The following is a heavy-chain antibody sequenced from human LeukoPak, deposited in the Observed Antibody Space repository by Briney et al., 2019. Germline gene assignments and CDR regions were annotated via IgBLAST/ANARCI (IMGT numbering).Heavy chain of an antibody. V-gene: IGHV1-2*02. Sequence: GASVKVSCKASGYTFTGYYMHWVRQAPGQGLEWMGWINPNSGGTNYAQKFQGRVTMTRDTSISTAYMELSRLRSDDTAVYYCAREPPPKVVGDYDTFYYYYGMDVWGQGTTVTVSS. D-gene: IGHD4-17*01. J-gene: IGHJ6*02. CDR1: GYTFTGYY. CDR2: INPNSGGT. CDR3: AREPPPKVVGDYDTFYYYYGMDV.